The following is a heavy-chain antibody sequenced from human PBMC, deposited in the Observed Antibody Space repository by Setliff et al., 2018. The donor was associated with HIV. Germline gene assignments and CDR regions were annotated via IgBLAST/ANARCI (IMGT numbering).Heavy chain of an antibody. CDR2: VSDSGGFT. Sequence: GGLRLSCEVSGFTFSTYAMAWVRQAPGKGLEWVSGVSDSGGFTNYVDSVKGRFTISRDNSKSTLYLQMNTLRAEDTAIYYCARTKSVTIFGVLHDSGMDVWGQGTTVTVSS. V-gene: IGHV3-23*01. D-gene: IGHD3-3*01. CDR3: ARTKSVTIFGVLHDSGMDV. J-gene: IGHJ6*02. CDR1: GFTFSTYA.